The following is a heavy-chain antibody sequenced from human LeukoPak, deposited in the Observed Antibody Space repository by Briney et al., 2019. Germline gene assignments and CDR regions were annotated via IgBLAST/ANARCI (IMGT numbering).Heavy chain of an antibody. D-gene: IGHD6-19*01. V-gene: IGHV3-7*01. CDR3: ATEEPSTSGWSY. CDR2: IKEDGSEK. J-gene: IGHJ4*02. CDR1: GFTFNRDW. Sequence: GGSLRLSCAASGFTFNRDWTAWVRQAPGKGLEWVANIKEDGSEKNYVDSVKGRFTISRDNAENSVYLQMNDLRAEDTGVYYCATEEPSTSGWSYWGQGTLVTVSS.